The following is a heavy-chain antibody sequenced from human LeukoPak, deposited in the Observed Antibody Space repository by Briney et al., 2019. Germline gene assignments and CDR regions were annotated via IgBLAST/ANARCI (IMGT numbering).Heavy chain of an antibody. V-gene: IGHV1-8*03. D-gene: IGHD3-3*01. CDR2: MNPNSGNT. CDR1: GYTVTSYD. J-gene: IGHJ5*02. CDR3: ARSKLTIFGVVGVFDP. Sequence: ASVKVSCKASGYTVTSYDINWVRQATGQGLEWMGWMNPNSGNTGYAQKFQGRVTITRNPSISTAYMELSSLRSEDTAVYYCARSKLTIFGVVGVFDPWGQGTLVTVSS.